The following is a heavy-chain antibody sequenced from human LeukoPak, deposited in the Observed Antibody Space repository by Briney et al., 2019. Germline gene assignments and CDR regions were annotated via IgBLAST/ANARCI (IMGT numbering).Heavy chain of an antibody. Sequence: SVKVSCKASGYTFTGYYMHWVRQAPGQGLEWMGWINPNSGGTNYAQKFQGRVTMTRDTSISTAYMELSRLRSDDTAVYYCARPRYCSGGSCYQGIGYWGQGTLVTVSS. CDR3: ARPRYCSGGSCYQGIGY. CDR1: GYTFTGYY. D-gene: IGHD2-15*01. V-gene: IGHV1-2*02. J-gene: IGHJ4*02. CDR2: INPNSGGT.